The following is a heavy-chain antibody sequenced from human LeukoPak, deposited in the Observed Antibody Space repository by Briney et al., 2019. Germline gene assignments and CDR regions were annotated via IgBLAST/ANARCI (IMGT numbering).Heavy chain of an antibody. CDR1: GYTFTGYC. CDR3: ARDGPQRITMVRGVIPLFDY. J-gene: IGHJ4*02. Sequence: ASVKVSCKASGYTFTGYCMHWVRQAPGQGLEWMGWINPNSGGTNYAQKFQGRVTMTRDTSISTAYMELSRLRSDDTAVYYCARDGPQRITMVRGVIPLFDYWGQGTLVTVSS. V-gene: IGHV1-2*02. D-gene: IGHD3-10*01. CDR2: INPNSGGT.